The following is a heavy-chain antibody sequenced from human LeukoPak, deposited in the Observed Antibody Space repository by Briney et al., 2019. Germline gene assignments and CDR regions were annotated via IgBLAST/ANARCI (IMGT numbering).Heavy chain of an antibody. Sequence: SETLSLTCTVSGGSISSYYWSWIRQPPGKGLEWMGVIYYSGSTNYNPSLKSRVTISVDTSKNQFSLKLSSVTAADTAVYYCARVYLNYGSAHYGMDVWGKGTTVTVSS. CDR2: IYYSGST. J-gene: IGHJ6*04. V-gene: IGHV4-59*01. CDR1: GGSISSYY. CDR3: ARVYLNYGSAHYGMDV. D-gene: IGHD3-10*01.